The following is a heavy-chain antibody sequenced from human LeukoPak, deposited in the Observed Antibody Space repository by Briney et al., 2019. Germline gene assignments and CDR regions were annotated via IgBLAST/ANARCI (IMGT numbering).Heavy chain of an antibody. CDR3: ATEKNCSSTDCSAGMDV. D-gene: IGHD2-2*01. V-gene: IGHV1-24*01. Sequence: GASVKVSCKVSGYMFSELSMHWVRQAPGKGLEWMGSFDPVDGGTIYAQKFQGRVTMTEDTSTDTAYMELSSLRSEDTAVYYCATEKNCSSTDCSAGMDVWGQGTTVTVSS. CDR2: FDPVDGGT. CDR1: GYMFSELS. J-gene: IGHJ6*02.